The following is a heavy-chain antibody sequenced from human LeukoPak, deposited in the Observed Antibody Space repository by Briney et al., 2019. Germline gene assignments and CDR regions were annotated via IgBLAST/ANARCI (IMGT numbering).Heavy chain of an antibody. V-gene: IGHV4-61*10. D-gene: IGHD2-15*01. J-gene: IGHJ6*03. CDR1: GGSISSSSYY. Sequence: SETLSLTCTVSGGSISSSSYYWGWIRQPAGKGLEWIGYIYYSGSTNYNPSLKSRVTISVDTSKNQFSLKLSSVTAADTAVYYCARYFAYGFSDSYSYYYYYYVDVWGKGTTVTVSS. CDR2: IYYSGST. CDR3: ARYFAYGFSDSYSYYYYYYVDV.